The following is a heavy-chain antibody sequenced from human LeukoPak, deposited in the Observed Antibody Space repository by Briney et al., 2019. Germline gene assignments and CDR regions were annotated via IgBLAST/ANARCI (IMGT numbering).Heavy chain of an antibody. Sequence: SVKISCKASGGTFSSYAISWVRQAPGQGLEWMGGIIPIFGTADYAQKFQGRVTITTDESTSTAYMELSSLRSEDTAVYYCARGGSSGYFDYWGQGTLVTVSS. D-gene: IGHD3-22*01. CDR3: ARGGSSGYFDY. CDR2: IIPIFGTA. J-gene: IGHJ4*02. CDR1: GGTFSSYA. V-gene: IGHV1-69*05.